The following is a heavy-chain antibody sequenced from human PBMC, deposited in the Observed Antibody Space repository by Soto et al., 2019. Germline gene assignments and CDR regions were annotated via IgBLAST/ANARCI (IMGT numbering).Heavy chain of an antibody. J-gene: IGHJ4*02. D-gene: IGHD3-10*01. Sequence: SETLSLTCNVSGGPINSGDYYWNWLRHPPGKALEWIGYIFYSGTTNYSPSLKSRVAISIDTSKNQFSLSLTSVTAADTAVYYCARAGFSYGHLLFWGQGIRVTVSS. V-gene: IGHV4-30-4*01. CDR2: IFYSGTT. CDR1: GGPINSGDYY. CDR3: ARAGFSYGHLLF.